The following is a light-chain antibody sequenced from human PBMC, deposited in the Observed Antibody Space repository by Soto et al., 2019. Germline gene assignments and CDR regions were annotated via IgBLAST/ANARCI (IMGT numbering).Light chain of an antibody. CDR3: QQYNSYSPWT. CDR1: QSISSW. V-gene: IGKV1-5*01. CDR2: DAS. J-gene: IGKJ1*01. Sequence: DIQMTQSPSTLSASVVDRVTITCRASQSISSWLAWYQQKPGKAPKLLIYDASSLESGVPSRFSGSGSGTEFTLTISSLQPDDFATYYCQQYNSYSPWTFGQGTRWIS.